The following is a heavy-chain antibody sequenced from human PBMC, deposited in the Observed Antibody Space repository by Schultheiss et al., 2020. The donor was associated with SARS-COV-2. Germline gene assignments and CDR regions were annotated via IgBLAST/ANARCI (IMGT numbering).Heavy chain of an antibody. D-gene: IGHD6-13*01. Sequence: SETLSLTCTVSGGSVSSGSYYWSWIRQPPGKGLEWIGYIYYSGNTKYNPSLKSRVTISVDTSKNQFSLKLSSVTAADTAVYYCARAIAAAGIWFDPWGQGTLVTVSS. V-gene: IGHV4-61*01. CDR1: GGSVSSGSYY. J-gene: IGHJ5*02. CDR3: ARAIAAAGIWFDP. CDR2: IYYSGNT.